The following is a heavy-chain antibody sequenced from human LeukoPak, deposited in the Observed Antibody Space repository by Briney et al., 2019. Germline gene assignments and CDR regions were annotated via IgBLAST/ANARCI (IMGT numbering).Heavy chain of an antibody. J-gene: IGHJ4*02. Sequence: SVKVSCKVSGGTFSSYAISWVRQAPGQGLEWMGGIIPIFGTANYAQKFQGRVTITADESTSTAYMELSSLRSEDTAVYYCARPGRPYYYDSSGYYPFDYWGQGTLVTVSS. CDR2: IIPIFGTA. D-gene: IGHD3-22*01. CDR3: ARPGRPYYYDSSGYYPFDY. CDR1: GGTFSSYA. V-gene: IGHV1-69*01.